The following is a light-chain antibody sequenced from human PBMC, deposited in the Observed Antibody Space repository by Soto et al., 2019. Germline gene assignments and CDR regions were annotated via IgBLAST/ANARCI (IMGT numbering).Light chain of an antibody. CDR1: SSNIGSNY. Sequence: QSVLTQPPSASGTPGQRVTISCSGSSSNIGSNYVYWYQQLPGTAPKLLIYRNNQRPSGVPDRFSGSKSGTSASLAISGLRNEDETDYYCAAWDDSLSGPRIGRGTKLTVL. CDR2: RNN. CDR3: AAWDDSLSGPR. J-gene: IGLJ2*01. V-gene: IGLV1-47*01.